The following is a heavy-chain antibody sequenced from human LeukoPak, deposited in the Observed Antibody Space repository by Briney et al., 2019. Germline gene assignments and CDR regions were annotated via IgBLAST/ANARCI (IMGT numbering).Heavy chain of an antibody. Sequence: SETLSLTCTVSGGSISSSSYYWGWIRQPPGKGLEWIGSIYYSGSTYSNPSLQSRVTISVDTSKNQFSLKLNSVTAADTAVYYCARDQEYSSSWYRWKYYDPWGQGTLVTVSS. CDR2: IYYSGST. D-gene: IGHD6-13*01. V-gene: IGHV4-39*02. CDR3: ARDQEYSSSWYRWKYYDP. J-gene: IGHJ5*02. CDR1: GGSISSSSYY.